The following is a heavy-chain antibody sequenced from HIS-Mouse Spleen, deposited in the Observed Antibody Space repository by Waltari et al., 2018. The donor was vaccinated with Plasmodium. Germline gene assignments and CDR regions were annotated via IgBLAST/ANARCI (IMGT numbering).Heavy chain of an antibody. D-gene: IGHD3-16*01. Sequence: EVQLVESGGGLVQPGGSLRLSCAASGFTFSSYWMHWVRQAPGKGLVCVSRIKSDGSSTSYADSLKGRFTISRDNAKNTLYLQMNSLRAEDTAVYYCARAKAGGPITYYCDYWGQGTLVTVSS. J-gene: IGHJ4*02. CDR2: IKSDGSST. CDR1: GFTFSSYW. V-gene: IGHV3-74*01. CDR3: ARAKAGGPITYYCDY.